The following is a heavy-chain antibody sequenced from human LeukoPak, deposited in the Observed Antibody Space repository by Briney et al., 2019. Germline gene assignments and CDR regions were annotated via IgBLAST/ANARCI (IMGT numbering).Heavy chain of an antibody. CDR2: IYYSGST. CDR1: GGSISSSSYY. Sequence: PSETLSLTCTVSGGSISSSSYYWGWIRQPPGKGLEWIGSIYYSGSTYYNPSLKSRVIISVDTSKNQFSLKLSSVTAADTAVYYCARPYCHSTNCYKFDAFDIWGQGTMVTVSS. CDR3: ARPYCHSTNCYKFDAFDI. D-gene: IGHD2-2*02. V-gene: IGHV4-39*01. J-gene: IGHJ3*02.